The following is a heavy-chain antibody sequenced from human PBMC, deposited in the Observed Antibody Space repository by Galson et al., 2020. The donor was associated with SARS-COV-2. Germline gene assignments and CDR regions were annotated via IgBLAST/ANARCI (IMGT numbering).Heavy chain of an antibody. Sequence: SQTLSLTCTVSGGSISSSSYYWGWIRQPPGKGLEWIGSIYYSGSTYYNPSLKSRVTISVDTSKNQFSLKLSSVTAADTAVYYCARDSRTIFWSGYEEMYNWFDPWGQGTLVIVS. CDR3: ARDSRTIFWSGYEEMYNWFDP. D-gene: IGHD3-3*01. V-gene: IGHV4-39*07. CDR1: GGSISSSSYY. CDR2: IYYSGST. J-gene: IGHJ5*02.